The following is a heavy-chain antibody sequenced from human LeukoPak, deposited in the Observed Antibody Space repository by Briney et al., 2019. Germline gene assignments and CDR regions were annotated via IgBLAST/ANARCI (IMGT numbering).Heavy chain of an antibody. CDR2: ISAYNGNT. Sequence: ASVKVSCKASGYTFTSYGISWVRQAPGQGLEWMGWISAYNGNTNYAQKLQGRVTITTDESTSTAYMELSSLRSEDTAVYYCARVGYDSSGYYYGYYFDYWGQGTLVTVSS. CDR3: ARVGYDSSGYYYGYYFDY. V-gene: IGHV1-18*01. D-gene: IGHD3-22*01. CDR1: GYTFTSYG. J-gene: IGHJ4*02.